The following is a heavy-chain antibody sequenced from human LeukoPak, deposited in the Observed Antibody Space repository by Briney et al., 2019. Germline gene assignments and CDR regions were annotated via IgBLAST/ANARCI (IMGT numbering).Heavy chain of an antibody. CDR1: GFIFSNYG. D-gene: IGHD3-10*01. Sequence: GGSLRLSCAASGFIFSNYGMNWVRQALGKGLEWVSAISHTSEYTYHADSVKGRFTISRDNSKNTLYLQMNSLRAEDTAMYYCAKGSSAGRPYYFDYWGQGTLVTVSS. CDR3: AKGSSAGRPYYFDY. CDR2: ISHTSEYT. V-gene: IGHV3-23*01. J-gene: IGHJ4*02.